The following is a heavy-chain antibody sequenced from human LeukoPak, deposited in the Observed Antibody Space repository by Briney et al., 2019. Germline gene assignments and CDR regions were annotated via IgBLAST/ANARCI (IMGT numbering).Heavy chain of an antibody. V-gene: IGHV4-59*12. CDR1: GGPISNSY. CDR2: MFHSGET. CDR3: ARDPSRGYSYGYIDY. D-gene: IGHD5-18*01. Sequence: SETLALTCTVSGGPISNSYWSWIRQPPGKGLEWVGYMFHSGETNYNPSLKSRVTISVDTSKNQLSLKLSSVTAADTAVYYCARDPSRGYSYGYIDYWGQGTLVTVSS. J-gene: IGHJ4*02.